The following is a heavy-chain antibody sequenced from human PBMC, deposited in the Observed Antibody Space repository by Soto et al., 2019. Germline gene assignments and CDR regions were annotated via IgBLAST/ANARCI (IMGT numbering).Heavy chain of an antibody. CDR3: ARSGPYDYIWGSYRPYLDY. CDR1: GFTFSSYS. J-gene: IGHJ4*02. V-gene: IGHV3-48*01. CDR2: ISSSSSTI. D-gene: IGHD3-16*02. Sequence: GGSLRLSCAASGFTFSSYSMNWVRQAPGKGLEWVSYISSSSSTIYYADSVKGRFTISRDNAKNSLYLQMNSLRAEDTAVYYCARSGPYDYIWGSYRPYLDYWGQGTLLTVSS.